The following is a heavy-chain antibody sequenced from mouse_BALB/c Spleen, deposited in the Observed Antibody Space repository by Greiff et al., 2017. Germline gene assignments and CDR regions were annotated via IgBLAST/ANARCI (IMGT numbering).Heavy chain of an antibody. V-gene: IGHV14-3*02. D-gene: IGHD2-10*02. Sequence: VQLQQSGAELVKPGASVKLSCTASGFNIKDTYMHWVKQRPEQGLEWIGRIDPANGNTKYDPKFQGKATITADTSSSTAYMELRSLTSEDSAVYYCTRKEYGNYEAWFAYWGQGTLVTVSA. CDR1: GFNIKDTY. J-gene: IGHJ3*01. CDR2: IDPANGNT. CDR3: TRKEYGNYEAWFAY.